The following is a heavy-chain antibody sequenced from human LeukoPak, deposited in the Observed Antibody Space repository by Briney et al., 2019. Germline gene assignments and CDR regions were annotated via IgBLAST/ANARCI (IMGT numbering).Heavy chain of an antibody. CDR3: ARYGGSGWVIDN. CDR2: IYYTGAT. Sequence: SETLSLTCTVSGGSISSYYWTWIRQPPGKGLEWIGFIYYTGATSYNPSLKSRVTISVDTSKKQFSLKLTSVTAADTAVYYCARYGGSGWVIDNWGQGTLVTVSS. CDR1: GGSISSYY. D-gene: IGHD6-19*01. V-gene: IGHV4-59*08. J-gene: IGHJ4*02.